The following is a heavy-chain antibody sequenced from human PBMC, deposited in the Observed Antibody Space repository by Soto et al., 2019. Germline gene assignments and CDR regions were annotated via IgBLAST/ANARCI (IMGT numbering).Heavy chain of an antibody. J-gene: IGHJ4*02. CDR1: GYTFRSYG. V-gene: IGHV1-18*04. CDR2: ISAYNGDT. D-gene: IGHD3-22*01. Sequence: GASVKVSCKASGYTFRSYGISWVRQAPGQGLEWVGWISAYNGDTHYAPKFQDRISVTTETSTDTAYMELRSLRPDDTAVYYCARDWSRYYDNSGLIWFYWGQGSLVTVSS. CDR3: ARDWSRYYDNSGLIWFY.